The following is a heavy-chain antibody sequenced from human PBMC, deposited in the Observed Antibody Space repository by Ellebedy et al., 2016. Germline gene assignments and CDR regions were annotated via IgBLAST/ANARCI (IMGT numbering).Heavy chain of an antibody. CDR2: IIPIFDTT. D-gene: IGHD6-19*01. J-gene: IGHJ4*02. CDR3: ARDRVAGGLPGGDFDF. V-gene: IGHV1-69*13. CDR1: GDSFSSYA. Sequence: SVKVSXXASGDSFSSYAISWVRQAPGQGLEWMGGIIPIFDTTTYAQNFQGRLTITADESTSTAYMELRSLAPEDTAVYYCARDRVAGGLPGGDFDFWGQGTLVTVSS.